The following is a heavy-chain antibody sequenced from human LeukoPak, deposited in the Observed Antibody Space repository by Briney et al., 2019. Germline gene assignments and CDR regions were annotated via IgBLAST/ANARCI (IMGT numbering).Heavy chain of an antibody. D-gene: IGHD2-2*01. CDR2: IYYSGST. V-gene: IGHV4-30-4*08. CDR3: ARGGGYCSSTSCSGFDY. CDR1: GGSISSGDYY. J-gene: IGHJ4*02. Sequence: SQTLSLTCTVSGGSISSGDYYWSWIRQPPGKGLERIGYIYYSGSTYYNPSLKSRVTISVDTSKNQFSLKLSSVTAADTAVYYCARGGGYCSSTSCSGFDYWGQGTLVTVSS.